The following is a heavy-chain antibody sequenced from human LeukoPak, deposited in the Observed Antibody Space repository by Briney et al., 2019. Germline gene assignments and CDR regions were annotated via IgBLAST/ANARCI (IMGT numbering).Heavy chain of an antibody. CDR2: ISAYNGNT. CDR3: ARDEGIVVVPAAAPFDY. Sequence: ASVKVSCKASGYTFTSYGISWVRQAPRQGLEWMGWISAYNGNTNYAQKLQGRVTMTTDTSTSTAYMELRSLRSDDTAVYYCARDEGIVVVPAAAPFDYWGQGTLVTVSS. D-gene: IGHD2-2*01. CDR1: GYTFTSYG. J-gene: IGHJ4*02. V-gene: IGHV1-18*01.